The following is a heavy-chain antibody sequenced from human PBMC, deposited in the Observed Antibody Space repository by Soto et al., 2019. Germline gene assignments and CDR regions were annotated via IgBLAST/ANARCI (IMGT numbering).Heavy chain of an antibody. CDR1: GYNFIAYY. Sequence: QVQLVQSGAEVKKPGSSVKLSCKASGYNFIAYYIYWVRQAPGQGPEWMGMINPSSGATNYAQKCQGRVTVNRDTSTSTAYLELSSLRSEDAAVYYCAKYCGGDCRHFDAWGQGTLVTVSS. V-gene: IGHV1-46*01. CDR3: AKYCGGDCRHFDA. CDR2: INPSSGAT. J-gene: IGHJ4*02. D-gene: IGHD2-21*02.